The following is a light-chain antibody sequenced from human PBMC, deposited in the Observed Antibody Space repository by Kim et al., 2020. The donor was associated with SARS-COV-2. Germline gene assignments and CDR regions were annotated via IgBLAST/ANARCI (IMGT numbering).Light chain of an antibody. V-gene: IGKV3-20*01. CDR2: GAS. CDR1: QSVSSSN. Sequence: EVVLTQSPGTLSLSPGERATLSCRASQSVSSSNLVWYQQKPGQAPRLLIHGASSRATGIPDRFSGSGSGTDFTLTISRLEPEDFAVYHCQHYSIPPLTFGGGTKLEI. CDR3: QHYSIPPLT. J-gene: IGKJ4*01.